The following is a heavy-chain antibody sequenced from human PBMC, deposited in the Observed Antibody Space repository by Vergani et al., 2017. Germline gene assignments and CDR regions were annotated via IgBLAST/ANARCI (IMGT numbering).Heavy chain of an antibody. CDR3: AKELSGSYGD. CDR2: ISYDGSNK. J-gene: IGHJ4*02. Sequence: QVQLVESGGGVVQPGRSLRLSCAASGFTFSSYGMHWVRQAPGKGLEWVALISYDGSNKYYADSVKGRFTNSRDNSKNTLYLQMNSLRAEDTAMYYCAKELSGSYGDWGQGTLVTVSS. D-gene: IGHD1-26*01. V-gene: IGHV3-30*18. CDR1: GFTFSSYG.